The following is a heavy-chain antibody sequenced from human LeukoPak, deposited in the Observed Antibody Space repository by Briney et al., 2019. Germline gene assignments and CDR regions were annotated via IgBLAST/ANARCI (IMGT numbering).Heavy chain of an antibody. CDR1: GGSISSYY. J-gene: IGHJ4*02. D-gene: IGHD6-6*01. V-gene: IGHV4-59*12. CDR2: IYYSGST. Sequence: SETLSLTCTVSGGSISSYYWSWIRQPPGKGLEWIGYIYYSGSTYYNPSLKTRVTISVDTSKNQFSLNLSSVTAADAAVYFCARDKITTRDSDYWGQGTLVTVSS. CDR3: ARDKITTRDSDY.